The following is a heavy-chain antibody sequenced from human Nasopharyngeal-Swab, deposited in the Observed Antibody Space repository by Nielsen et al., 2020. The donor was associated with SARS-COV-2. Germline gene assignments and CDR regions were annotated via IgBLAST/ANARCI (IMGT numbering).Heavy chain of an antibody. Sequence: SETLSLTCAVSGGSISSSNWWSWVRQPPGKGLEWIGSIYYSGSTYYNPSLKSRVTISVDTSKNQFSLKLSSVTAADTAVYYCATHYYDSSGYFQGDYWGQGTLVTVSS. V-gene: IGHV4-39*01. D-gene: IGHD3-22*01. CDR3: ATHYYDSSGYFQGDY. CDR1: GGSISSSNW. CDR2: IYYSGST. J-gene: IGHJ4*02.